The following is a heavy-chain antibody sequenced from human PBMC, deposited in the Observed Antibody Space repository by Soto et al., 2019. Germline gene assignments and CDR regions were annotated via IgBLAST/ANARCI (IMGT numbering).Heavy chain of an antibody. V-gene: IGHV4-31*03. J-gene: IGHJ4*02. CDR2: TYNSEIT. CDR1: GDSISSGGYF. Sequence: QVQLQESGPGLVKPSQTLSLTCTVSGDSISSGGYFWTWIRQHPGKGLEWIGKTYNSEITSYNPSLKSRVIILVDTSKNHFSLKLSSVTAADTAVYYCASGAYSGYVAMDYWGQGTLVTVSS. D-gene: IGHD5-12*01. CDR3: ASGAYSGYVAMDY.